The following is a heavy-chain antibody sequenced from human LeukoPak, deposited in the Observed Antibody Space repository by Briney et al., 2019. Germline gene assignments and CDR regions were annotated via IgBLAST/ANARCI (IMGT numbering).Heavy chain of an antibody. Sequence: SETLSLTCTVSGGSISSSSYYWGWIRQPPGKGLEWIGSIYYSGSTYYNPSLKSRVTILVDTSKNQFSLKLSSVTAADTAVYYCATLGGIQLWLPYWGQGTLVTVSS. J-gene: IGHJ4*02. V-gene: IGHV4-39*07. D-gene: IGHD5-18*01. CDR3: ATLGGIQLWLPY. CDR2: IYYSGST. CDR1: GGSISSSSYY.